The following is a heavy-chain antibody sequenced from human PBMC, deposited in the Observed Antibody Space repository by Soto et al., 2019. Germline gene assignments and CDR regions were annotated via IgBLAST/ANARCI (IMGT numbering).Heavy chain of an antibody. CDR2: ISWNSGSI. D-gene: IGHD4-17*01. Sequence: GGSLRLSCAASGFTFDDYAMHWVRQAPGKGLEWVSGISWNSGSIGYADSVKGRFTISRDNAKNSLYLQMNSLRAEDTALYYCAKDVVGNYGDYGVSAFDIWGQGTMVTVSS. J-gene: IGHJ3*02. CDR1: GFTFDDYA. CDR3: AKDVVGNYGDYGVSAFDI. V-gene: IGHV3-9*01.